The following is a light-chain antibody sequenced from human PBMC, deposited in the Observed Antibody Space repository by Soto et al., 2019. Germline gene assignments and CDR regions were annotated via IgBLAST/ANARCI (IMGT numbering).Light chain of an antibody. CDR1: QSVGSSY. V-gene: IGKV3-20*01. CDR2: GAS. J-gene: IGKJ1*01. CDR3: QQYGGSPRT. Sequence: ESVLTQSPGTLSLSPGERATLSCRASQSVGSSYLAWYQQKPGQAPRLLIFGASSRAAGIPDRFSGSGSGTDFTLTISRLEPEDFAVYYCQQYGGSPRTFGQGTKVEIK.